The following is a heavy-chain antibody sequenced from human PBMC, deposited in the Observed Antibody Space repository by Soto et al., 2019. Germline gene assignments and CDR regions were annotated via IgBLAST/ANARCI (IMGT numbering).Heavy chain of an antibody. V-gene: IGHV3-30-3*02. CDR1: GFTFRSYA. D-gene: IGHD2-2*01. CDR3: AKHQYQLPNY. J-gene: IGHJ4*02. Sequence: LXLSCAPSGFTFRSYAMHWVRQAPGKGLEWVAVISYDGSNKYYADSVKGRFTISRDNSKNTLYLQMNSLRAEDTAVYYCAKHQYQLPNYWGQGTLVTVPS. CDR2: ISYDGSNK.